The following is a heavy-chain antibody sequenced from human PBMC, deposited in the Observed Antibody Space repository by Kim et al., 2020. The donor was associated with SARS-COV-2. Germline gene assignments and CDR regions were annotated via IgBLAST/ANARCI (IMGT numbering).Heavy chain of an antibody. CDR2: ISGSGGST. J-gene: IGHJ3*02. CDR3: AKARKSSIVVVITNNYDAVDI. V-gene: IGHV3-23*01. Sequence: GGSLRLSCAASGFTFSSYAMSWVRQAPGKGLEWVSAISGSGGSTYYADSVKGRFTISRDNSKNTLYLQMNSLRAEDTAVYYCAKARKSSIVVVITNNYDAVDIWGQGTMVTVSS. CDR1: GFTFSSYA. D-gene: IGHD3-22*01.